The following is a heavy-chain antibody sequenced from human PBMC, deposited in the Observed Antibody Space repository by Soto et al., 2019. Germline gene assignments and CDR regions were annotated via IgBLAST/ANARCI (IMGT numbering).Heavy chain of an antibody. CDR1: GGSISSYY. CDR2: IYYSGST. V-gene: IGHV4-59*01. Sequence: SETLSLTCTVSGGSISSYYWSWIRQPPGKGLEWIGYIYYSGSTNYNPSLKSRVTISVDTSKNQFSLKLSSVTAADTAVYYCARVPPDYSVRMDVWGQGTTVTVSS. D-gene: IGHD4-4*01. CDR3: ARVPPDYSVRMDV. J-gene: IGHJ6*02.